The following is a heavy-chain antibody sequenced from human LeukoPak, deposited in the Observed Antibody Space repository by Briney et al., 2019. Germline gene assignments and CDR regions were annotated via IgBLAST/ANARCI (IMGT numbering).Heavy chain of an antibody. J-gene: IGHJ4*02. Sequence: SETLSLTCAVSGGSIVSSSYYWGWIRQPPGKDLEWIGTIYYDGNTFYNPSLKSRVTISVDMSKNQFSLKLSSVTAADTAIYYCAAENGNFWIGYHYFEDWGQGTLVSVSS. CDR1: GGSIVSSSYY. CDR2: IYYDGNT. V-gene: IGHV4-39*01. D-gene: IGHD3-3*01. CDR3: AAENGNFWIGYHYFED.